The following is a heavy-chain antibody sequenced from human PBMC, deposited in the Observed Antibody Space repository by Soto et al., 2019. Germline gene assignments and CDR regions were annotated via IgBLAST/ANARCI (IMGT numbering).Heavy chain of an antibody. CDR2: ISGSGGST. Sequence: GSLRLSCAASGFTFSSYAMSWVRQAPGKGLEWVSAISGSGGSTYYADSVKGRFTISRDNSKNTLYLQMNSLRAEDTAVYYCARDGGIAAVRPDDAFDIWGQGTMVTVSS. CDR1: GFTFSSYA. D-gene: IGHD6-13*01. J-gene: IGHJ3*02. CDR3: ARDGGIAAVRPDDAFDI. V-gene: IGHV3-23*01.